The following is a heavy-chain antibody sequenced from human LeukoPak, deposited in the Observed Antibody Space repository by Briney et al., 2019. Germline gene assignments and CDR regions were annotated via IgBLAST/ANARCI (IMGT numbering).Heavy chain of an antibody. CDR3: AKARGRGSLKSADWFDP. V-gene: IGHV3-30*02. D-gene: IGHD5-24*01. J-gene: IGHJ5*02. CDR2: IQYDGGNK. Sequence: GGSLRLSCTTSGFSFSSYGMHWVRQAPGKGLEWVAFIQYDGGNKDYADSVKGRFIISRDNSKNTLYLQMNSLRAEDTAVYYCAKARGRGSLKSADWFDPWGQGTPVTVSS. CDR1: GFSFSSYG.